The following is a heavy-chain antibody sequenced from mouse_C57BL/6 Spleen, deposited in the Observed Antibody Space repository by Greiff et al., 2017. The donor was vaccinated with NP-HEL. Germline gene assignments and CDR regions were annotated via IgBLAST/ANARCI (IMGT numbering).Heavy chain of an antibody. V-gene: IGHV1-15*01. CDR3: TRSNYDDPSRVDWYFDV. Sequence: QVQLQQSGAELVRPGASVTLSCKASGYTFTDYEMHWVKQTPVHGLEWIGAIDPETGGTAYNQKFKGKAILTADKSSSTAYMELRSLTSEDSAVYYCTRSNYDDPSRVDWYFDVWGTGTTVTVSS. D-gene: IGHD2-4*01. CDR2: IDPETGGT. J-gene: IGHJ1*03. CDR1: GYTFTDYE.